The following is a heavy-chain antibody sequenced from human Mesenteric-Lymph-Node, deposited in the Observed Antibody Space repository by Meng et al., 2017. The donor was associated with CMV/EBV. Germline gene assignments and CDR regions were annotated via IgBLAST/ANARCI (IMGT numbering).Heavy chain of an antibody. CDR1: GFSFNTYG. CDR3: ASRPDSSSWLKDYYYGMDV. J-gene: IGHJ6*02. Sequence: GESLKISCAASGFSFNTYGMSWVRQAPGKGLDWVSTIGGGGADTHYADSVKGRFTISRDNSKNTLYLQMDSLRAEDAAVYYCASRPDSSSWLKDYYYGMDVWGQGTTVTVSS. CDR2: IGGGGADT. D-gene: IGHD6-13*01. V-gene: IGHV3-23*01.